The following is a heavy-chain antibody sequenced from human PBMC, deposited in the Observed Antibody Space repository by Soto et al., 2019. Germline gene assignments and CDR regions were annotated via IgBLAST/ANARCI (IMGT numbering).Heavy chain of an antibody. J-gene: IGHJ4*02. Sequence: GGSLRLSCAASGFTFSSYSMNWVRQAPGKGLEWVSSISSSSSYIYYADSVKGRFTISRDNAKNSLYLQMNSLRAEDTAVYYCAREYDILTGYYRSFDYWGQGTLVTVSS. CDR1: GFTFSSYS. D-gene: IGHD3-9*01. V-gene: IGHV3-21*01. CDR2: ISSSSSYI. CDR3: AREYDILTGYYRSFDY.